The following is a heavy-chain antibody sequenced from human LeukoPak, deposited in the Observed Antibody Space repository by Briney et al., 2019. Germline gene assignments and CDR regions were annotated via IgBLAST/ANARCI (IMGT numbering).Heavy chain of an antibody. D-gene: IGHD4-11*01. CDR2: IYYSGST. J-gene: IGHJ3*02. CDR1: GGSISSYY. CDR3: ARPYSNYVGNDAFAI. Sequence: NPSETLSLTCTVSGGSISSYYWSWIRQPPGKGLEWIGYIYYSGSTNYNPSLKSRVTISVDTSKNQFSLKLSSVAAADTAVYYCARPYSNYVGNDAFAIWGQGTMVTVSS. V-gene: IGHV4-59*08.